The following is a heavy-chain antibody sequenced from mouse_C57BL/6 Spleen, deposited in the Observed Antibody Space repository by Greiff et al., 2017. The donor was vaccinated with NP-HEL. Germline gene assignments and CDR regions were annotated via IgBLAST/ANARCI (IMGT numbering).Heavy chain of an antibody. CDR1: GYTFTSYW. Sequence: VQLQQPGAELVMPGASVKLSCKASGYTFTSYWMHWVKQRPGQGLEWIGEIDPSDSYTNYNQKFKGKSTLTVDKSSSTAYMQLSSLTSEDSAVYYCARDPYYSNPYFDYWGQGTTLTVSS. D-gene: IGHD2-5*01. V-gene: IGHV1-69*01. CDR2: IDPSDSYT. CDR3: ARDPYYSNPYFDY. J-gene: IGHJ2*01.